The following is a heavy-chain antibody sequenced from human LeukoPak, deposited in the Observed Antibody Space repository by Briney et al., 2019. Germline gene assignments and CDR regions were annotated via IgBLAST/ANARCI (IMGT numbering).Heavy chain of an antibody. D-gene: IGHD2-2*01. J-gene: IGHJ4*02. Sequence: GGSLRLSCAASGFTFSSYWMNWVRQAPGKGLEWVASIKQDGSEKYYVDSVRGRFTISRDNAKNSLYLQMNSLRADDTAVYYCARDVTALDSWGQGTLVTVSS. CDR1: GFTFSSYW. CDR3: ARDVTALDS. V-gene: IGHV3-7*01. CDR2: IKQDGSEK.